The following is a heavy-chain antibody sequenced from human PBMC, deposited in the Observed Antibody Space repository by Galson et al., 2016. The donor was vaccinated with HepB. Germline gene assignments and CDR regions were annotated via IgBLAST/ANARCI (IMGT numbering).Heavy chain of an antibody. CDR3: ARHAMRVTAGGPGYFDF. V-gene: IGHV4-59*05. CDR2: IYNSGTT. Sequence: ETLSLTCTVSGGSISSYYWTWIRQPPGKGLEWIGSIYNSGTTYYNPSLKSRVIISVDTSNNQFSLKLRSVSAPDTAVYYCARHAMRVTAGGPGYFDFWGQGNLVTVSS. J-gene: IGHJ4*02. D-gene: IGHD6-13*01. CDR1: GGSISSYY.